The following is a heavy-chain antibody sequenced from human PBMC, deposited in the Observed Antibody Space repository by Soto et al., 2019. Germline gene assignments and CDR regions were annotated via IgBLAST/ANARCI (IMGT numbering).Heavy chain of an antibody. Sequence: QLQLRESGPGLVKPSETLSLTCTVSDGSISSSSYYCGWVRQPPGKGLEWIVTIYYTGSTYFNPSLKSRVSISVDTSQNKFSLKMRSVTAADTAVYYCARHYTYYYGSGDRGYFDYWGQGTLVTVSS. V-gene: IGHV4-39*01. CDR2: IYYTGST. D-gene: IGHD3-10*01. CDR1: DGSISSSSYY. CDR3: ARHYTYYYGSGDRGYFDY. J-gene: IGHJ4*02.